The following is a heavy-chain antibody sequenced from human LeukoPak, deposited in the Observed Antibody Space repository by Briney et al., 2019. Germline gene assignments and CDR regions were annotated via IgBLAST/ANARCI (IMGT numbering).Heavy chain of an antibody. V-gene: IGHV4-59*01. CDR1: GGSISSYY. CDR2: IYYSGST. D-gene: IGHD4-17*01. Sequence: SETLSLTCTVSGGSISSYYWSWIRQPPGKGLEWIGYIYYSGSTNYNPSLKSRVTISVDTSKNQFSLKLSSETAADTAVYYCARDRDYGDYWYFDLWGRGTLVTVSS. CDR3: ARDRDYGDYWYFDL. J-gene: IGHJ2*01.